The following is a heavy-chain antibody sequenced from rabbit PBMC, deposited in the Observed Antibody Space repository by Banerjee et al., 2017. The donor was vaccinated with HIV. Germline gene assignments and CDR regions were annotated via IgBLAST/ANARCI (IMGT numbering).Heavy chain of an antibody. CDR2: IYPDYGST. J-gene: IGHJ4*01. D-gene: IGHD1-1*01. Sequence: QEQLVESGGGLVTLGGSLKLSCKASGIDFSSYGISWVRQAPGKGLEWIAYIYPDYGSTDYASWVNGRFTISLDNAQNTVFLQMTSLTAADTATYFCARVPYASSSGYPYFNLWGPGTLVTVS. CDR3: ARVPYASSSGYPYFNL. V-gene: IGHV1S47*01. CDR1: GIDFSSYG.